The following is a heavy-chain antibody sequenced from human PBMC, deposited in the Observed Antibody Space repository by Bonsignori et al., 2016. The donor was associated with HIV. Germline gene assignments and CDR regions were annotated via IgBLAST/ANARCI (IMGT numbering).Heavy chain of an antibody. CDR2: IIPILGIV. D-gene: IGHD5-18*01. V-gene: IGHV1-69*10. CDR3: ARGSGDTAMSSIWGAFDY. Sequence: WVRQAPGQGLEWMGGIIPILGIVNYALKFQGRVTITADKSTSTAYMELSSLKSEDTAVYYCARGSGDTAMSSIWGAFDYWGRGTLVTVSS. J-gene: IGHJ4*02.